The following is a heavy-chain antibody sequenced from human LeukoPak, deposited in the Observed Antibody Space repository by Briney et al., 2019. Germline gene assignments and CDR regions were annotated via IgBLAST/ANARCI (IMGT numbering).Heavy chain of an antibody. CDR2: IYTSGST. V-gene: IGHV4-61*02. J-gene: IGHJ4*02. Sequence: SQTLCLTCTVSGGSISSGSYYWSWTRQPAGKGLEWIGRIYTSGSTNYNPSLKSRVTISVDTSKNQFSLKLSSVTAADTAVYYCARGSGGDYWGQGTLVTVSS. CDR3: ARGSGGDY. D-gene: IGHD1-14*01. CDR1: GGSISSGSYY.